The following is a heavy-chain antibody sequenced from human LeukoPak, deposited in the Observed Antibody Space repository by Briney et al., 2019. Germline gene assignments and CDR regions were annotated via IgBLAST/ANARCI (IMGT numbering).Heavy chain of an antibody. CDR2: IYPSGGGT. CDR3: AKISPLDYGGKPWALDI. CDR1: GFTFSSYA. J-gene: IGHJ3*02. D-gene: IGHD4-23*01. V-gene: IGHV3-23*01. Sequence: GGSLRLSCAASGFTFSSYAMSWVRQTPGKGLEWVSGIYPSGGGTYYADSVKGRFTISRDNSKNTLYLQMHSLRAEDTAACYCAKISPLDYGGKPWALDIWGQGTMVTVSS.